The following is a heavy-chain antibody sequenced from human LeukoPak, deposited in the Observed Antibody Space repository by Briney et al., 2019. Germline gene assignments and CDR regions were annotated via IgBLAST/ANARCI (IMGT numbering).Heavy chain of an antibody. CDR3: ARVHDLYLGGFDY. CDR2: INHSGST. J-gene: IGHJ4*02. V-gene: IGHV4-34*01. Sequence: SETLSLTCAVYGGSFSGYYWSWIRQPPGKGLEWIGEINHSGSTNYNPSLKSRVTISVDTSKNQFSLKLSSVTAADTAVYYCARVHDLYLGGFDYWGQGILVTVSS. CDR1: GGSFSGYY. D-gene: IGHD3-16*01.